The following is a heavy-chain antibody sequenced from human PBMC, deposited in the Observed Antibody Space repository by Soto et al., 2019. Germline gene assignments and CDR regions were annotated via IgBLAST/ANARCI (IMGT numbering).Heavy chain of an antibody. J-gene: IGHJ6*02. V-gene: IGHV3-23*01. CDR3: AKDMTGNIMASYYYYYGMDV. CDR1: GFTFSNYV. Sequence: PGGSLRLSCAASGFTFSNYVMSWVRQAPGKGLEWVSAISGSDGGIDYADSVKGRFTISRDNAKNTLYLQMNSLRAEDTAVYYCAKDMTGNIMASYYYYYGMDVWGQGTTVTVSS. D-gene: IGHD2-8*01. CDR2: ISGSDGGI.